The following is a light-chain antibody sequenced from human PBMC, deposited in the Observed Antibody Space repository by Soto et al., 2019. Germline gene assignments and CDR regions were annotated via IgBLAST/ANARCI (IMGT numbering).Light chain of an antibody. CDR3: QPGGNGPPT. CDR1: QSVSSY. CDR2: DAS. J-gene: IGKJ3*01. V-gene: IGKV3-11*01. Sequence: EVVLTQSPATLSLSPGERATLSCRASQSVSSYLAWYQQKPGQTPRLLIYDASNRATGIPARFSGSGSGTDFPLTTSRLEPEDFAFFCCQPGGNGPPTFGPGTKVDI.